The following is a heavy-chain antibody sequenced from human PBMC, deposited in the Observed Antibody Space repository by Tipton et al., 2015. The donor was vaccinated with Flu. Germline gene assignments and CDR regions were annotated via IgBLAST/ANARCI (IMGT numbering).Heavy chain of an antibody. CDR1: GGSVSNYF. V-gene: IGHV4-59*04. J-gene: IGHJ4*02. CDR2: LSYSGNT. Sequence: TLSLTCTVSGGSVSNYFWSWIRQPPGKGLEWIGGLSYSGNTYSNPSLKSRVVISVDTSKNQFSLKLTSATAADTAIYYCARLSFYDVDLTNFYFDDWGQGTLVTVSS. CDR3: ARLSFYDVDLTNFYFDD. D-gene: IGHD3-10*02.